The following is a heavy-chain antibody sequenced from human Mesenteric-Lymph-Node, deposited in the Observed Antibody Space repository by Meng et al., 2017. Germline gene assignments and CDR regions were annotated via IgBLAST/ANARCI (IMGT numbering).Heavy chain of an antibody. CDR3: ADITAGF. V-gene: IGHV3-74*01. Sequence: EVQLAGSGGGSVQPGGYLRLSCAASGFSFSNYWMHWVRQAPGKGLVWVSFINTDGSNTVYADSVKGRFTISRDNAKNTLYLQMNSLRVEDTAIYYCADITAGFWGQGTLVTVSS. D-gene: IGHD3-10*01. CDR2: INTDGSNT. J-gene: IGHJ4*02. CDR1: GFSFSNYW.